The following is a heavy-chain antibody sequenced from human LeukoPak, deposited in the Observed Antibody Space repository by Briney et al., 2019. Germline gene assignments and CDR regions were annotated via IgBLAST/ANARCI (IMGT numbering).Heavy chain of an antibody. J-gene: IGHJ6*02. Sequence: SETLPLTCTVSGGSISSGGYYWSWIRQHPGKGLEWIGYIYYSGSTYYNPSLKSRVTISVDTSKNQFSLKLSSVTAADTAVYYCARANSSGYPNYYYYGMDVWGQGTTVTVSS. CDR1: GGSISSGGYY. CDR2: IYYSGST. D-gene: IGHD3-22*01. V-gene: IGHV4-31*03. CDR3: ARANSSGYPNYYYYGMDV.